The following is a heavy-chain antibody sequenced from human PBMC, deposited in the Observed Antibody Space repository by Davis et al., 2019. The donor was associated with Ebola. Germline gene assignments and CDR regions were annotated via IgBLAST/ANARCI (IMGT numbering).Heavy chain of an antibody. J-gene: IGHJ4*02. CDR2: IRYDGSNK. V-gene: IGHV3-30*02. Sequence: GESLKISCAASGFTFSSFGMHWVRQAPGKGLEWVAFIRYDGSNKYYADSVKGRFTISRDNSKNTLYLQMNSLRAEDTAVYYCARGGRDIVVVPANYWGQGTLVTVSS. D-gene: IGHD2-2*01. CDR3: ARGGRDIVVVPANY. CDR1: GFTFSSFG.